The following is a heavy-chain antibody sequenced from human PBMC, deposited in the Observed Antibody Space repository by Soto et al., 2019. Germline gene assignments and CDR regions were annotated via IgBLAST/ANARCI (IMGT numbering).Heavy chain of an antibody. CDR3: ARRNPGGNWLDP. D-gene: IGHD2-15*01. CDR2: ISNSGST. Sequence: PSETLSLTCFVSGGSVSSGTYYWTWIRQPPGKGLEWIGYISNSGSTNYNPSLRSRVTISADTSKNQFSLNLNSVTAADTAVYYCARRNPGGNWLDPWGQGTLVTVSS. V-gene: IGHV4-61*01. J-gene: IGHJ5*02. CDR1: GGSVSSGTYY.